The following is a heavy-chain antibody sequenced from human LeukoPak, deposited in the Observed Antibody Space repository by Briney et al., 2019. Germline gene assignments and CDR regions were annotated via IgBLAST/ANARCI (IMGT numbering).Heavy chain of an antibody. Sequence: SETLSLTCTVSGYSISSGYYWGWIRQPPGKGLEWIGSIYHSGSTYYSPSLKSRVSMSVDTSKNQFSLKLSSVTAADTAVYYCARERLTARGAFDIWGQGTMVTVSS. V-gene: IGHV4-38-2*02. CDR1: GYSISSGYY. D-gene: IGHD6-6*01. J-gene: IGHJ3*02. CDR2: IYHSGST. CDR3: ARERLTARGAFDI.